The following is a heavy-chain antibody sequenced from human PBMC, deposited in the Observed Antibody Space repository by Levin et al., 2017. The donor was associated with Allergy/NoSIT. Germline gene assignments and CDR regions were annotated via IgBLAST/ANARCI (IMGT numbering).Heavy chain of an antibody. V-gene: IGHV1-2*02. CDR1: GYTFTGYY. Sequence: GESLKISCKASGYTFTGYYMHWVRQAPGQGLEWMGWINPNSGGTNYAQKFQGRVTMTRDTSISTAYMELSRLRSDDTAVYYCARDVVVATILGDYWGQGTLVTVSP. CDR3: ARDVVVATILGDY. CDR2: INPNSGGT. D-gene: IGHD5-12*01. J-gene: IGHJ4*02.